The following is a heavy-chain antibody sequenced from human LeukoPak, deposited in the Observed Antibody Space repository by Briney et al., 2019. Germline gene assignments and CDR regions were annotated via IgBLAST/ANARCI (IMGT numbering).Heavy chain of an antibody. CDR1: GGTFSSYA. D-gene: IGHD6-6*01. Sequence: ASVKVSCKASGGTFSSYAISWVRQAPGQGLEWMGGIIPIFGTANYAQKFQGRVTITTDESTSTAYMELSSLRSEDTAVYYCARALESIAAPFDYWGQGTLVTVSS. J-gene: IGHJ4*02. V-gene: IGHV1-69*05. CDR3: ARALESIAAPFDY. CDR2: IIPIFGTA.